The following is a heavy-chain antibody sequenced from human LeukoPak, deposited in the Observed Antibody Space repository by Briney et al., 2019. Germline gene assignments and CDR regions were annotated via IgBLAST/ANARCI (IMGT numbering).Heavy chain of an antibody. J-gene: IGHJ4*02. CDR2: ISGSGGST. CDR1: GFTFSSYA. CDR3: AKDGGGYYYDSSGHFDY. D-gene: IGHD3-22*01. V-gene: IGHV3-23*01. Sequence: PGGSLRLSCAASGFTFSSYAMSWVRQAPVKGLEWVSAISGSGGSTYYADSVKGRFTISRDNSKNTLYLQMNSLRAEDTAVYYCAKDGGGYYYDSSGHFDYWGQGTLVTVSS.